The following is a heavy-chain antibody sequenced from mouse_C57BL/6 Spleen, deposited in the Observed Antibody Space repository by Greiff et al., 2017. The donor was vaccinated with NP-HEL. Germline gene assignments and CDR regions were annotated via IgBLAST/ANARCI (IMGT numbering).Heavy chain of an antibody. CDR2: ISYDGSN. J-gene: IGHJ4*01. CDR1: GYSITSGYY. D-gene: IGHD2-1*01. Sequence: EVQLVESGPGLVKPSQSLSLTCSVTGYSITSGYYWNWIRQFPGNKLEWMGYISYDGSNNYNPSLKNRISITRDTSKNQFFLKLNSVTTEDTATYYCARRGMDYYGNYYAMDYWGQGTSVTVSS. V-gene: IGHV3-6*01. CDR3: ARRGMDYYGNYYAMDY.